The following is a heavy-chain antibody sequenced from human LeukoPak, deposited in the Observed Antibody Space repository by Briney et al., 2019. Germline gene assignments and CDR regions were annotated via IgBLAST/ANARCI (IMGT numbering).Heavy chain of an antibody. CDR1: GYTFTGYD. Sequence: ASVKVSCKASGYTFTGYDLHWVRQAPGQGLEWMGWIHPNSGGTNYAQKFQGRVTMTRDTPITTAYMELSSLRSDDTAVYFCARLQQVPGWGQATLVTVPS. J-gene: IGHJ1*01. D-gene: IGHD2-2*01. CDR2: IHPNSGGT. V-gene: IGHV1-2*02. CDR3: ARLQQVPG.